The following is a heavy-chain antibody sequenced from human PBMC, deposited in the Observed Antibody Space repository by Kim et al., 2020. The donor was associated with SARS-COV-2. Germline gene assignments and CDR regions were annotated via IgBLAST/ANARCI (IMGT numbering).Heavy chain of an antibody. CDR1: GGSISSSSYY. D-gene: IGHD6-19*01. V-gene: IGHV4-39*01. J-gene: IGHJ4*02. Sequence: SETLSLTCTVSGGSISSSSYYWGWIRQPPGKGLEWIGSIYYSGSTYYNPSLKSRVTISVDTSKNQFSLKLSSVTAADTAVYYCARHSRAEAVAGNRGHDYWGQGTLVTVSS. CDR2: IYYSGST. CDR3: ARHSRAEAVAGNRGHDY.